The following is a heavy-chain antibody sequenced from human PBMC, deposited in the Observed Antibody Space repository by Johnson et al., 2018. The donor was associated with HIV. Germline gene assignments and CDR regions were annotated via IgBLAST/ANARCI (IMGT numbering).Heavy chain of an antibody. J-gene: IGHJ3*02. D-gene: IGHD6-13*01. Sequence: VQLVESGGGVVQPGGSLRLSCAASGFTFSSYGMHWVRQAPGKGLEWVAFIRYDGSNKYYADSVKGRFTISRDNSKSTLYLQMNSLRAEDTAVYYCAREQELIGERAFDIWGQGTMVTVSS. CDR1: GFTFSSYG. V-gene: IGHV3-30*02. CDR3: AREQELIGERAFDI. CDR2: IRYDGSNK.